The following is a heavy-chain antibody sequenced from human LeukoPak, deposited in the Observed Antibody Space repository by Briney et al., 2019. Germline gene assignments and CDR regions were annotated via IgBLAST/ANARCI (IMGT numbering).Heavy chain of an antibody. D-gene: IGHD6-13*01. CDR3: ARDIAAAGYYFDY. CDR1: GGSINNYY. V-gene: IGHV4-59*01. CDR2: IYHSGST. J-gene: IGHJ4*02. Sequence: SETLSLTCTVSGGSINNYYWSWIRQPPGKGLEWIGYIYHSGSTTYNPSLKSRVTISVDTSKNQFSLKLSSVTAADTAVYYCARDIAAAGYYFDYWGQGTLVTVSS.